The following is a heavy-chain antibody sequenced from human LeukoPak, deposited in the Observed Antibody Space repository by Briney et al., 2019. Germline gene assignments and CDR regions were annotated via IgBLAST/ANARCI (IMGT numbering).Heavy chain of an antibody. CDR1: GFTFSSYS. CDR3: ARATYGGNPSPLDY. CDR2: ISSSSSYI. V-gene: IGHV3-21*01. J-gene: IGHJ4*02. D-gene: IGHD4-23*01. Sequence: GGSLRLSRAASGFTFSSYSMNWVRQAPGKGLEWVSSISSSSSYIYYADSVKGRFTISRDNAKNSLYLQMNSLRAEDTAVYYCARATYGGNPSPLDYWGQGTLVTVSS.